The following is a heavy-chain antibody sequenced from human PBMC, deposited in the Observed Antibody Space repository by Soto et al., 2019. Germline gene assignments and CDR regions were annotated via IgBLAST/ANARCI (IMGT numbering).Heavy chain of an antibody. J-gene: IGHJ6*03. CDR1: GFTVSSNY. V-gene: IGHV3-66*01. CDR2: IYSGGST. CDR3: AREIGRGAAQTNYMDV. Sequence: EVQLVESGGGLVQPGGSLRLSCAASGFTVSSNYMSWVRQAPGKGLEWVSVIYSGGSTFYADSVKGRFTISRDNSKNTVNLQMNSLRDEDAGVYYCAREIGRGAAQTNYMDVWGKGTTVTVS. D-gene: IGHD6-6*01.